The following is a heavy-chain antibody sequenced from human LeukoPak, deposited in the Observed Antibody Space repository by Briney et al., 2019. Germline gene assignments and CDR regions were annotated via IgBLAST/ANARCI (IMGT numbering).Heavy chain of an antibody. CDR3: ARHSGSGWQALGY. J-gene: IGHJ4*02. CDR2: TSYNGNT. D-gene: IGHD6-19*01. V-gene: IGHV1-18*04. Sequence: ASVKVSCKASGYTFRNYGISWVRQAPGLGLEWMGWTSYNGNTNYAQKFQDRVTMTTDTSTTTAYMELRSLESDDTAVYYCARHSGSGWQALGYWGQGTLVTVSS. CDR1: GYTFRNYG.